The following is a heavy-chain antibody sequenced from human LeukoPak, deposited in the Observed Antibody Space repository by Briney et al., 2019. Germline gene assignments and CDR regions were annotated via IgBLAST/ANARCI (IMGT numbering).Heavy chain of an antibody. CDR2: INHSGST. V-gene: IGHV4-34*01. J-gene: IGHJ3*02. Sequence: SETLSLTCAVYGGSFSGYYWSWIRQPPGKGLEWIGEINHSGSTNYNPSLKSRVTISVDTSKNQFSLKLSSVTAADTAVYYCARGRRAARAAFDIWGQVTIVTVSS. D-gene: IGHD6-6*01. CDR3: ARGRRAARAAFDI. CDR1: GGSFSGYY.